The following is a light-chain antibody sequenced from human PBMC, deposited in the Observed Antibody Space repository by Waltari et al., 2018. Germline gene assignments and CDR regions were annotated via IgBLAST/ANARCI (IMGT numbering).Light chain of an antibody. CDR3: QKYDRLPAT. Sequence: EIVLTPSPGPLSLSPGERRTLSCRARQSVSRFLAWYQQTPGQPPRLLIYGASTRATGIPDRFSGSGSGTDFSLTISRLEPEDVAVYYCQKYDRLPATFGQGTKVEIK. J-gene: IGKJ1*01. CDR2: GAS. CDR1: QSVSRF. V-gene: IGKV3-20*01.